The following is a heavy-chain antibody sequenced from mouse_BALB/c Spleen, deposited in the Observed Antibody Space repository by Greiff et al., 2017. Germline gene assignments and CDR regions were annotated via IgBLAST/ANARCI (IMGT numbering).Heavy chain of an antibody. Sequence: VQLKQSGAELVRPGALVKLSCKASGFNINDYYMHWVKQRPEQGLEWIGWIDPENGNTIYDPKFQGKASITADTSSNTAYLQLSSLTSEDTAVYYCARSSSGYAMDYWGQGTSVTVSS. D-gene: IGHD3-1*01. CDR2: IDPENGNT. V-gene: IGHV14-1*02. J-gene: IGHJ4*01. CDR3: ARSSSGYAMDY. CDR1: GFNINDYY.